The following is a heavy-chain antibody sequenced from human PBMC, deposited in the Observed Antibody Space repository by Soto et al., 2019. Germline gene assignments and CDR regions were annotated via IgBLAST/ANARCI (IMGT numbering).Heavy chain of an antibody. J-gene: IGHJ4*02. CDR1: GYTFTSYG. Sequence: QVQLVQSGPEVKKPGASVKVSCKTSGYTFTSYGITWVRQAPGQGLEWMGWITTDKGKTTYAQKFQGRVTMTTDTFTSTTYMQLRSLISDDTTMYYCSIRPSACDYWGQGTLVTVSS. CDR3: SIRPSACDY. D-gene: IGHD6-6*01. V-gene: IGHV1-18*01. CDR2: ITTDKGKT.